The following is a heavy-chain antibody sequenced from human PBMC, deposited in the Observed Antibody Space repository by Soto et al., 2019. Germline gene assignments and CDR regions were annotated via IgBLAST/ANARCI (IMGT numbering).Heavy chain of an antibody. J-gene: IGHJ5*02. CDR1: GYTITRYD. V-gene: IGHV1-18*01. D-gene: IGHD4-17*01. CDR2: ISAYNDNT. CDR3: ARYYGDSFACFDP. Sequence: APLKRYCKASGYTITRYDISGVQKAPGQGLELMGWISAYNDNTNYAQKIQGRVPMTTDTSPSTAYMELRSLRSDDTAVYYCARYYGDSFACFDPCAEGPLVT.